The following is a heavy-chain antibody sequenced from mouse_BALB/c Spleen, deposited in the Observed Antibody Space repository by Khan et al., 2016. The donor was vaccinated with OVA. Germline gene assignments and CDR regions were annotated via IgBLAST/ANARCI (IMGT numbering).Heavy chain of an antibody. Sequence: EVELVESGGGLVQPGGSRKLSCAASGFTFSSYGVHWVRQAPERGLEWVAYISGDSTTIYYADTEKGRFTISRDNPKNTLFLQMTSLMSEDTAKYYCATSYFYGYYFDYWGPGTTLTVSS. CDR1: GFTFSSYG. CDR2: ISGDSTTI. CDR3: ATSYFYGYYFDY. V-gene: IGHV5-17*02. J-gene: IGHJ2*01. D-gene: IGHD1-1*01.